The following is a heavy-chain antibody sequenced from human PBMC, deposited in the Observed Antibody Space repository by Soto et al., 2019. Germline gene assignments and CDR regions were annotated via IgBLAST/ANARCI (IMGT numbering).Heavy chain of an antibody. J-gene: IGHJ4*02. CDR2: INPQSVGT. Sequence: GASLKVSCKASGVTFTAKYIHWVRQAPGPGFEWMGWINPQSVGTCYPQKYQGRVTMTRDTSLSTVYMTLIRLTSDDTAEYYCARDLAKGGGSAGFDYWGQGTLVTVSS. V-gene: IGHV1-2*02. CDR1: GVTFTAKY. D-gene: IGHD1-26*01. CDR3: ARDLAKGGGSAGFDY.